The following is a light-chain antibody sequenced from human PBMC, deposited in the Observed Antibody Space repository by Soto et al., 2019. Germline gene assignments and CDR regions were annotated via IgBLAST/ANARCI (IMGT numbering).Light chain of an antibody. CDR3: SSYTSSSTRYYF. J-gene: IGLJ1*01. CDR1: SSDVGGYNY. CDR2: DVS. Sequence: QSVLTQPASVSGSPGQSITISCTGTSSDVGGYNYVSWYQQHPGKAPKLMIYDVSNRPSGVSNRFSGSKSGNTASLTISGLQAEDEADYYCSSYTSSSTRYYFFGPGTKFTVL. V-gene: IGLV2-14*01.